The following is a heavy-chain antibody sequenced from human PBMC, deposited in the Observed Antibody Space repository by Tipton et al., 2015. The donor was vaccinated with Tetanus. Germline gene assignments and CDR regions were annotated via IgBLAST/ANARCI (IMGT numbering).Heavy chain of an antibody. Sequence: TLSLTCTVSGDSVTSSSSYWAWIRQPPGKGLEWIGNTYYGGGSYYKSSLKSRATISVDRSKNQFSLRLESVTAADTAMYYCARQTLHYYYMDVWGKGTTVTVSS. CDR3: ARQTLHYYYMDV. CDR1: GDSVTSSSSY. V-gene: IGHV4-39*01. CDR2: TYYGGGS. J-gene: IGHJ6*03.